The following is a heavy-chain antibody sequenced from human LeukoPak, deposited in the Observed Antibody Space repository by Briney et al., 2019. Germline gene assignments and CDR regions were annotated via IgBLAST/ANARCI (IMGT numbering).Heavy chain of an antibody. J-gene: IGHJ4*02. CDR1: GGSFSGYY. Sequence: PSETLSLTCAVYGGSFSGYYWSWIRQPPGKGLEWIGEINHSGSTNYNPSLKSRVTISLDTSKNQFSLKLSSVTAADTAVYFCARTHDYGGNTDFDYWGQGILVTVSS. CDR3: ARTHDYGGNTDFDY. V-gene: IGHV4-34*01. D-gene: IGHD4-23*01. CDR2: INHSGST.